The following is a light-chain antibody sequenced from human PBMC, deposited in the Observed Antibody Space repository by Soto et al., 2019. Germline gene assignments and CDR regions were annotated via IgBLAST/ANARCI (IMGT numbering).Light chain of an antibody. V-gene: IGKV3-20*01. CDR1: QSISTNN. CDR2: GPS. J-gene: IGKJ2*01. CDR3: QRYGPSPYT. Sequence: VLTQSPGTLSLSPGERATLSCRASQSISTNNLAWYQHKPGQAPRLLLFGPSIRATATPDRFTGSGSGTDFTLTITAVEPEDFAVYYCQRYGPSPYTFGQGTKLEIK.